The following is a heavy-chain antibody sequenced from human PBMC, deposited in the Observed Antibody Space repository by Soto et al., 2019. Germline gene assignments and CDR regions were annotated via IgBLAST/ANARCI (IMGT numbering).Heavy chain of an antibody. CDR3: ARALTGYSSGWYGDFDY. CDR2: IYHSGST. Sequence: QVQLQQWGAGLLKPSETLSLTCAVSGGSISSSNWWSWVRQPPGKGLEWIGEIYHSGSTNYNPSLKSRVTISVDKSKNQFSLKLSSVTAADTAVYYCARALTGYSSGWYGDFDYWGQGTLVTVSS. CDR1: GGSISSSNW. D-gene: IGHD6-19*01. V-gene: IGHV4-4*02. J-gene: IGHJ4*02.